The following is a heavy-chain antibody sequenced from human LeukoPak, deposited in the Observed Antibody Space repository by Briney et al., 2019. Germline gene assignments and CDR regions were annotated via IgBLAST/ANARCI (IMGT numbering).Heavy chain of an antibody. CDR1: GGSISSGSYY. CDR2: IYTSGST. J-gene: IGHJ2*01. CDR3: ARAHL. Sequence: SQTLSLTCTVSGGSISSGSYYWSWIRPPAGKGLEWFGRIYTSGSTNYNPSLNSRVTISVDASKNQFSLKLSSVTAADTAVYYCARAHLWGRGTLVTVSS. V-gene: IGHV4-61*02.